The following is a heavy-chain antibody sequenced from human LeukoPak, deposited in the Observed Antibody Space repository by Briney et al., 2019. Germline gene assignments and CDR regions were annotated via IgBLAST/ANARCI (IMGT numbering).Heavy chain of an antibody. CDR3: TTFVALRAFDV. J-gene: IGHJ3*01. CDR2: IKQDGSEK. CDR1: GFTFSSYW. V-gene: IGHV3-7*01. D-gene: IGHD3-10*02. Sequence: GGSLRLSCAASGFTFSSYWMSWVRQAPGKGLEWVANIKQDGSEKYYVDSVKGRFIISRDNAKNSLYLQMNSLTVEDTAVYYCTTFVALRAFDVWGQGTMVTVS.